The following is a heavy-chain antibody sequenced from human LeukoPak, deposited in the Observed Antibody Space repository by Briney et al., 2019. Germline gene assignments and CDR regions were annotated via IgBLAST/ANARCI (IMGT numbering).Heavy chain of an antibody. Sequence: GGSLRLSCTTSGFTFSNYWMNWVPQTPGRGLEWVANINHGGREKYYLDSVEGRFTISRDNTNNSLYLQMNSLRDDDTAIYYCARWIGGFDYWGQGALVTVSS. CDR1: GFTFSNYW. D-gene: IGHD3-10*01. V-gene: IGHV3-7*01. CDR3: ARWIGGFDY. J-gene: IGHJ4*02. CDR2: INHGGREK.